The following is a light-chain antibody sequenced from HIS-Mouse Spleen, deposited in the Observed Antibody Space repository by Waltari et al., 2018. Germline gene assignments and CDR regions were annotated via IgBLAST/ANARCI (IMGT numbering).Light chain of an antibody. V-gene: IGKV3-15*01. CDR2: GAS. CDR3: QQYNNWPFT. Sequence: EIVMTQSPATLSVSPGESATLSCRASQSGSSNLAWYQQKPGQAPRLLIYGASTRATGIPARFSGSGSGTEFTLTISSMQSEDFAVYYCQQYNNWPFTFGPGTKVDIK. CDR1: QSGSSN. J-gene: IGKJ3*01.